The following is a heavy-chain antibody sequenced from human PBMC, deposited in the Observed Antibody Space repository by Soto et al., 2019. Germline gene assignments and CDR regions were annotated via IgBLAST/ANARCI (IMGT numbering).Heavy chain of an antibody. Sequence: ASVKVSCKASGYTFTGYYMHWVRQAPGQGLEWMGWINPNSGGTNYAQKFQGWVTMTRDTSISTAYMELSRLRSDDTAVYYCAVLLWFGDHRRDNRKNYYGMDVWGQGTTVTVSS. J-gene: IGHJ6*02. D-gene: IGHD3-10*01. CDR2: INPNSGGT. CDR1: GYTFTGYY. CDR3: AVLLWFGDHRRDNRKNYYGMDV. V-gene: IGHV1-2*04.